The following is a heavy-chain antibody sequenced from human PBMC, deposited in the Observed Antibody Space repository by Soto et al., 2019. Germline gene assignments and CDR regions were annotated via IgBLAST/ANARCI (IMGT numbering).Heavy chain of an antibody. CDR1: GFTFSSYG. J-gene: IGHJ6*02. Sequence: QVQLVESGGGVVQPGRSLRLSCAASGFTFSSYGMHWVRRAPGKGLEWVAVIWYDGSNKYYADSVKGRFTISRDNSKNTLYLQMNSLRAEDTAVYYCARDRQYYYGSGSASYYYYYGMDVWGQGTTVTVSS. CDR3: ARDRQYYYGSGSASYYYYYGMDV. V-gene: IGHV3-33*01. CDR2: IWYDGSNK. D-gene: IGHD3-10*01.